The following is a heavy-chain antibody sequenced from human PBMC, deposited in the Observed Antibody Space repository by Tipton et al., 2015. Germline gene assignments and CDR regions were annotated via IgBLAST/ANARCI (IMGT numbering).Heavy chain of an antibody. CDR2: IHYTGTT. CDR1: GGSISSDY. V-gene: IGHV4-59*01. D-gene: IGHD5-18*01. J-gene: IGHJ4*02. Sequence: TLSLTCTVSGGSISSDYWSWIRQTPGKGLEWIAYIHYTGTTNYNPSLRSRVAISINTSKNQFSLRLTSVTAADTAVYYCAGPISETWIQLWAPFDYWGQGTLVTVSS. CDR3: AGPISETWIQLWAPFDY.